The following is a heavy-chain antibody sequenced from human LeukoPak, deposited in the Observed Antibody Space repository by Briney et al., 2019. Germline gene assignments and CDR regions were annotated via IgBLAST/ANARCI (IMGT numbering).Heavy chain of an antibody. J-gene: IGHJ2*01. CDR2: IYDSGST. V-gene: IGHV4-59*01. Sequence: SETLSLTCTVSGGSISGYYWSWIRQPPGKGLEWIGYIYDSGSTNYNPSLKSRVTISVDTSKNQFSLKLSSVTTADTAVYYCARSVVTLYWYFDLWGRGTLVTVSS. D-gene: IGHD4-23*01. CDR3: ARSVVTLYWYFDL. CDR1: GGSISGYY.